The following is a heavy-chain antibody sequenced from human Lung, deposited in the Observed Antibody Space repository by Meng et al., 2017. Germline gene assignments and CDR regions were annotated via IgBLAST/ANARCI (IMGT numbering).Heavy chain of an antibody. D-gene: IGHD5-24*01. CDR3: ARVKMATITIDAFDI. V-gene: IGHV4-59*01. Sequence: SETLSLTCTVSGGSISSYYWSWFRQPPGKGLEWIGYIYYSGSTNYNPSLKSRVTISVDTSKNQFSLKLSSVTAADTAVYYCARVKMATITIDAFDIWGQGTMVTVSS. CDR1: GGSISSYY. CDR2: IYYSGST. J-gene: IGHJ3*02.